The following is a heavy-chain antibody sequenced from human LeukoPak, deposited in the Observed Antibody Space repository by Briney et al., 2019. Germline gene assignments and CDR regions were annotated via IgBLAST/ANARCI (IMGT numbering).Heavy chain of an antibody. CDR2: INWNGGST. J-gene: IGHJ6*03. CDR1: GFTFDDYG. V-gene: IGHV3-20*04. D-gene: IGHD6-6*01. CDR3: AKGAARPVYYYMDV. Sequence: GGSLRLSCAASGFTFDDYGMSWVRQAPGKGLEWVSGINWNGGSTGYADSVKGRFTISRDNAKNSLYLQMNSLRAEDTAVYYCAKGAARPVYYYMDVWGKGTTVTVSS.